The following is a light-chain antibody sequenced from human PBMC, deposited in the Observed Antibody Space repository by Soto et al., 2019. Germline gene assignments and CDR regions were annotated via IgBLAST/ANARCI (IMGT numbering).Light chain of an antibody. V-gene: IGKV1-9*01. CDR1: QGISNL. J-gene: IGKJ1*01. CDR2: FAS. CDR3: QQFNSYPRT. Sequence: DIQLTQSPSFLSASEGDRVTIACRASQGISNLLAWYQQKPGEAPKLLISFASSLQSGVPSRFTGSGSGTEFTLTVSSLQPEDFATYYCQQFNSYPRTSGQGTKVEIK.